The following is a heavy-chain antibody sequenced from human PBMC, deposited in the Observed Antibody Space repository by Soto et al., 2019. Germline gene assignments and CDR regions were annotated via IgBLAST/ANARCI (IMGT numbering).Heavy chain of an antibody. Sequence: PSETLSLTCTVSGGSINSGGYYWSWIRQHPGKGLEWIGDIYYRGSTNYNPSLKSRVTISIDTSKNQSSLKLSSVTAADTAVYYCARAQTFFGIITVFDNWGQGTLVTVSS. CDR1: GGSINSGGYY. J-gene: IGHJ4*02. V-gene: IGHV4-31*03. D-gene: IGHD3-3*01. CDR2: IYYRGST. CDR3: ARAQTFFGIITVFDN.